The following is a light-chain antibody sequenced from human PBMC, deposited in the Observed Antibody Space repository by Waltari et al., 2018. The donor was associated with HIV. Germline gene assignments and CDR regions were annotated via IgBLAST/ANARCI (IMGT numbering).Light chain of an antibody. CDR3: SSYAGSNNVV. V-gene: IGLV2-8*01. CDR2: EVS. CDR1: SSDVRGYNY. J-gene: IGLJ2*01. Sequence: QSALTQPPSASGSPGPSVTLSCTGTSSDVRGYNYVSWYQQHPGKAPKRMIYEVSKRPSGVPDRFSCSKSGNTASLTVSGRQAEDEADYYCSSYAGSNNVVFGGGTKLTVL.